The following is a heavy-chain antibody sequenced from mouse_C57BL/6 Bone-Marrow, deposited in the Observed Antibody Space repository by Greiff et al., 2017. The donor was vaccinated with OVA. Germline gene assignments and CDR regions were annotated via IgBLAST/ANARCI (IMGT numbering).Heavy chain of an antibody. V-gene: IGHV5-6*01. CDR2: ISSGGSYT. Sequence: VQLKQSGGDLVKPGGSLKLSCAASGFTFSSYGMSWVRQTPDKRLEWVATISSGGSYTYYPDSVKGRFTISRDNAKNTLYLQMSSLKSEDTAMYYCARSMIFDYWGQGTTLTVSS. D-gene: IGHD2-3*01. J-gene: IGHJ2*01. CDR1: GFTFSSYG. CDR3: ARSMIFDY.